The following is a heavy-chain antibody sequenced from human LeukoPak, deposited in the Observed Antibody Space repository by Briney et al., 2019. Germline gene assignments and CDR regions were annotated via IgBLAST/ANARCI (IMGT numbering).Heavy chain of an antibody. CDR3: ARDWYCSGGSCYDCFDP. CDR2: ISGHNGEP. Sequence: ASVKVSCKASGYTFPSYGISWVRQAPGQGLEWMGWISGHNGEPNYAQHFQGRVTMTTEPSTSTAYMELWSLRSDDTAMYYCARDWYCSGGSCYDCFDPWGQGTLVTVSS. CDR1: GYTFPSYG. D-gene: IGHD2-15*01. J-gene: IGHJ5*02. V-gene: IGHV1-18*04.